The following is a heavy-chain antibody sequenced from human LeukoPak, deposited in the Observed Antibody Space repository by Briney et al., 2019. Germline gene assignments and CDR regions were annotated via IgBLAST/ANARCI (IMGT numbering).Heavy chain of an antibody. V-gene: IGHV1-18*04. D-gene: IGHD6-13*01. Sequence: ASVKVSCKASGYLFTSYGISWVRQAPGQGLEWLGWISTKDTKTNYEQKFQGRVTMTTDTSTSTAYMELRSLRSDDTAVYYCARDRYSEQSQRYYFDYWGQGTLVTVSS. J-gene: IGHJ4*02. CDR2: ISTKDTKT. CDR3: ARDRYSEQSQRYYFDY. CDR1: GYLFTSYG.